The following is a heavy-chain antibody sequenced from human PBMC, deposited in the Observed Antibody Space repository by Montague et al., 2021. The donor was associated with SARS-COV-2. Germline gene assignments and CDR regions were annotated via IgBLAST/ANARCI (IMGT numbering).Heavy chain of an antibody. CDR2: IYYTGST. J-gene: IGHJ4*02. Sequence: SETLSLTCTISGGSVSSSSYYWNWIRQPPGKGLEWIGYIYYTGSTNYNPSLKSRVTTAVDTSRNQFSLKVSSATAEDTAVYYCARGSHQYCGGGSCYSTFDYWGQRTLVTVSS. D-gene: IGHD2-15*01. V-gene: IGHV4-61*01. CDR3: ARGSHQYCGGGSCYSTFDY. CDR1: GGSVSSSSYY.